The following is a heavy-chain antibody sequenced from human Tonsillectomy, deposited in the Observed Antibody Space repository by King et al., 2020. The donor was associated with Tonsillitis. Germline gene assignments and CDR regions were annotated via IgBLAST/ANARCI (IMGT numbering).Heavy chain of an antibody. CDR2: IYYSGST. D-gene: IGHD2-2*01. V-gene: IGHV4-39*01. J-gene: IGHJ4*02. CDR3: AGHGKMGSTSCRFDY. Sequence: HLQLQESGPGLVKPSETLSLTCTVSGGSISSSSYYWGWIRQPPGKGLEWIGSIYYSGSTYYNPSLKSRVTISVDTSKNQFSLKLSSVTAADTAVYYCAGHGKMGSTSCRFDYWGQGTLVTVSS. CDR1: GGSISSSSYY.